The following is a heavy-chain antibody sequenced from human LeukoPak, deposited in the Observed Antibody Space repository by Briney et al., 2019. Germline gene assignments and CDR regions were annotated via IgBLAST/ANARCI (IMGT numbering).Heavy chain of an antibody. Sequence: SCKASGGTFSSYAISWVRQAPGKGLEWVSGINWNGGSTGYADSVKGRFTISRDNAKNSLYLQMNSLRAEDTALYYCARDRDYYGSGSYMYNWFDPWGQGTLVTVSS. CDR3: ARDRDYYGSGSYMYNWFDP. D-gene: IGHD3-10*01. CDR2: INWNGGST. CDR1: GGTFSSYA. J-gene: IGHJ5*02. V-gene: IGHV3-20*04.